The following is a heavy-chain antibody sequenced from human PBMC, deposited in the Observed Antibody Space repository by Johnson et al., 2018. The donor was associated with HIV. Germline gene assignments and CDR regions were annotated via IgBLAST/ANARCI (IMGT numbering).Heavy chain of an antibody. CDR3: ARGAVGGTTYAFDI. Sequence: VQLVESGGGLIQPGGSLRLSCAVSGFTVSTKYMTWVRQAPGKGLEGVSVIYSGGSTYYTDSVKGRFTISRDNAKNSLYRQMNSMRAEYTALYYCARGAVGGTTYAFDIWGQGTMVTVSS. CDR1: GFTVSTKY. V-gene: IGHV3-53*01. D-gene: IGHD1-26*01. J-gene: IGHJ3*02. CDR2: IYSGGST.